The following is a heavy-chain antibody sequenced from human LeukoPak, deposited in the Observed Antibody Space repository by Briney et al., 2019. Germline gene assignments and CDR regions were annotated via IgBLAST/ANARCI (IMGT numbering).Heavy chain of an antibody. Sequence: SETLSLTCTVSGGSISSYYWSWIRQPPGKGLEWIGYIYYSGSTNYNPSLKSRVTISVDRSKNQFSLKLSSVTAADTAVYYCARTLNDYSNYIGTFDYWGQGTLVTVSS. J-gene: IGHJ4*02. CDR2: IYYSGST. CDR1: GGSISSYY. D-gene: IGHD4-11*01. V-gene: IGHV4-59*12. CDR3: ARTLNDYSNYIGTFDY.